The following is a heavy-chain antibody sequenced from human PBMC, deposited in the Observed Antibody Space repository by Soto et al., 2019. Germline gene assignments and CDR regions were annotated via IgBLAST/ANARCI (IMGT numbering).Heavy chain of an antibody. V-gene: IGHV3-23*01. CDR3: APHVSCSGGSCQYDAFAI. D-gene: IGHD2-15*01. CDR1: GSTVSSHA. Sequence: EVQVLESGGGLVQPGGSLRLSCEGSGSTVSSHAMTWIRQAPGKGPEWVSTVTADGGTYYADSVKGRFAMSRDTSENTLYLQMNSLGAEDTAAYYCAPHVSCSGGSCQYDAFAIRGQGTMVTVSS. J-gene: IGHJ3*02. CDR2: VTADGGT.